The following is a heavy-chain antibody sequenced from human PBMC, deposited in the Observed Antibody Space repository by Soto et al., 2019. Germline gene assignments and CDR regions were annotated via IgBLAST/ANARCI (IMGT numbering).Heavy chain of an antibody. Sequence: PGGSLRLSCAASGFTFSDYYRSWIRQAPGKGLEWVSYISSSSSYTNYADSVKGRFTISRDNAKNSLYLQMNSLRAEDTAVYYCARDFTMVRGDYGMDVWGQGTTVTVSS. J-gene: IGHJ6*02. CDR2: ISSSSSYT. V-gene: IGHV3-11*05. CDR3: ARDFTMVRGDYGMDV. D-gene: IGHD3-10*01. CDR1: GFTFSDYY.